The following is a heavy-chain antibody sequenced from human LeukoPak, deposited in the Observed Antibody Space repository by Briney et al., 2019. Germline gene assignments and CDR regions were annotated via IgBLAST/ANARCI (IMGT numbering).Heavy chain of an antibody. D-gene: IGHD4-17*01. CDR1: GFTFDDYA. Sequence: GGSLRLSCAGSGFTFDDYALHWVRQAPGKGLEWVSGINWNSGRIDYADSVKGRFTISRDNAKNSLYLQINNLRPEDTALYYCAKGPMGGTTVTTGGYYFDYWGQGTLVTVSS. J-gene: IGHJ4*02. CDR2: INWNSGRI. CDR3: AKGPMGGTTVTTGGYYFDY. V-gene: IGHV3-9*01.